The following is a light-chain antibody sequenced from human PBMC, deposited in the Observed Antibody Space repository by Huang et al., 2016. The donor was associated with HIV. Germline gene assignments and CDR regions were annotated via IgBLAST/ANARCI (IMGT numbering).Light chain of an antibody. CDR2: AAS. CDR1: PGISSY. Sequence: AIRITQSPSSLSASTGDRVTITCRASPGISSYLAWYQQEPGRAPRLLIYAASTLQSGVPSRFSGSGAGADFTLTISGLQSEDFATYYCQQYYTYPRTFGQGTKLEIK. V-gene: IGKV1-8*01. CDR3: QQYYTYPRT. J-gene: IGKJ1*01.